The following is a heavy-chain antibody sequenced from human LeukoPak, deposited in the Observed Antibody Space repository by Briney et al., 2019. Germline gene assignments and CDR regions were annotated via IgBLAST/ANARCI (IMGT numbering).Heavy chain of an antibody. CDR3: ARERVGSYYYYYGMDV. D-gene: IGHD3-16*01. V-gene: IGHV4-34*01. J-gene: IGHJ6*02. CDR1: GVSLRCYY. CDR2: IHHSGST. Sequence: SDTLSLIYSVWGVSLRCYYGGCIRHPPGKGLEGLGEIHHSGSTHYNPPLKSRVTISVDTSKNQLSLKLSSVTAADTAVYYCARERVGSYYYYYGMDVWPQGTTVRVS.